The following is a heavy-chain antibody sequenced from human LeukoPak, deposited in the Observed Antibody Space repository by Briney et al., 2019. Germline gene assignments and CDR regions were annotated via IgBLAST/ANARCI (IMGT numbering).Heavy chain of an antibody. CDR2: IIPIFGTA. D-gene: IGHD4-17*01. Sequence: ASVKVSCKASGGTFSSYAISWVRQAPGQGLEWMEGIIPIFGTANYAQKFQGRVTITADKSTSTAYMELSSLRSEDTAVYYCARDYPGYGDYVFLYYYGMDVWGKGTTVTVSS. CDR1: GGTFSSYA. J-gene: IGHJ6*04. V-gene: IGHV1-69*06. CDR3: ARDYPGYGDYVFLYYYGMDV.